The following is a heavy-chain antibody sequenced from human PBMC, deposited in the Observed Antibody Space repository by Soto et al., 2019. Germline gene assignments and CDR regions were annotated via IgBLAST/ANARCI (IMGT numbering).Heavy chain of an antibody. CDR1: GFTFSDYY. CDR3: ARSGDNYNRLDY. CDR2: SSNSGTFS. V-gene: IGHV3-11*06. J-gene: IGHJ4*02. Sequence: TGGSLRLSCEGSGFTFSDYYISWIRQAPGKGLEWISYSSNSGTFSRYADSVKGRFSISRDNTKNLLYLQMSSLRAEDTAVYYCARSGDNYNRLDYWGQGTPVTVSS. D-gene: IGHD1-1*01.